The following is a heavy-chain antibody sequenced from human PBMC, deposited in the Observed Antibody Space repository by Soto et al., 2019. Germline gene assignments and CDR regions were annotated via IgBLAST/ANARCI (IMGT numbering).Heavy chain of an antibody. CDR2: IYPGDSDT. D-gene: IGHD3-10*01. V-gene: IGHV5-51*01. CDR3: ARFGPDGSGSLNYYYYGMDV. CDR1: GYSFTSYW. Sequence: LGESLKISCKGSGYSFTSYWIGWVRQMPGKGLEWMGIIYPGDSDTRYSPSFQGQVTISADKSISTAYLQWSSLKASDTAMYYCARFGPDGSGSLNYYYYGMDVWGQGTTVTVSS. J-gene: IGHJ6*02.